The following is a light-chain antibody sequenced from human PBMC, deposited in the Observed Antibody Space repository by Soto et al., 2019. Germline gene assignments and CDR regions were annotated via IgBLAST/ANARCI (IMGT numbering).Light chain of an antibody. J-gene: IGKJ1*01. CDR3: QQYNNWLGT. CDR2: GAS. Sequence: EIVMTQSPATLSVSPGERATLSCRASQSVSSNLAWYQQTPGQAPRLLLYGASTRATSIPARFSGSGSGTEFTLTISSLQSEDFAVYYCQQYNNWLGTFGQGTKVEVK. V-gene: IGKV3D-15*01. CDR1: QSVSSN.